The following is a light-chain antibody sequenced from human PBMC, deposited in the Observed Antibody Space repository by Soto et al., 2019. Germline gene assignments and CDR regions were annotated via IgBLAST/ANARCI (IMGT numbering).Light chain of an antibody. Sequence: EVVLTQSPATLSSFPGDRLTLSCRASQYINTRLAWYQHRPGQAPRLLIYKTSIRAAGIPARLSASGTGTDFTLAISDVQPEDCAVYYCHQRQSWPRTCGQGTKVDIK. CDR2: KTS. J-gene: IGKJ1*01. V-gene: IGKV3D-11*03. CDR3: HQRQSWPRT. CDR1: QYINTR.